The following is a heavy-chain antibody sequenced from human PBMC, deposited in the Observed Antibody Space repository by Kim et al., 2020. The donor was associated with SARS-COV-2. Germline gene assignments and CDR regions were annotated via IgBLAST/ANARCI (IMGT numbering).Heavy chain of an antibody. D-gene: IGHD6-13*01. V-gene: IGHV5-51*01. CDR2: INPDDSDT. J-gene: IGHJ4*02. CDR3: ARRYSSSWYNYFDS. Sequence: GESLKISCKGSGYRFSNYWIGWVRQVPGKGLEWMGIINPDDSDTRYSPSFQGQVTISADKSFSTAYLQWTSLKASDTAMYYCARRYSSSWYNYFDSWGQGTLVTVAS. CDR1: GYRFSNYW.